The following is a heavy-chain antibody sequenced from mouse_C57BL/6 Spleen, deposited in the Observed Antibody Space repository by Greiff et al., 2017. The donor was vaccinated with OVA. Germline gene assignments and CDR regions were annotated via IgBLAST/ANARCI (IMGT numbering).Heavy chain of an antibody. CDR3: AAITTVVSTRYFDV. D-gene: IGHD1-1*01. V-gene: IGHV1-82*01. CDR2: IYPGDGDT. CDR1: GYAFSSSW. Sequence: VMLVESGPELVKPGASVKISCKASGYAFSSSWMNWVKQRPGKGLEWIGRIYPGDGDTNYNGKFKGKATLTADNSSSTAYMQLSSLTSEDSAVYFCAAITTVVSTRYFDVWGTGTTVTVSS. J-gene: IGHJ1*03.